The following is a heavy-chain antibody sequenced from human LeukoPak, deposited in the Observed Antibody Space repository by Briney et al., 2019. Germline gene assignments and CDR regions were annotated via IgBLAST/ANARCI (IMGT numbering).Heavy chain of an antibody. CDR3: ARQWVQWLVPRGAEGY. CDR2: IYYSGST. V-gene: IGHV4-34*01. CDR1: GGSFSGYY. J-gene: IGHJ4*02. D-gene: IGHD6-19*01. Sequence: PSETLSLTCAVYGGSFSGYYWSWIRQPPGKGLEWIGSIYYSGSTYYNPSLKSRVTISVDTSKNQFSLKLSSVTAADTAVYYCARQWVQWLVPRGAEGYWGQGTLVTVSS.